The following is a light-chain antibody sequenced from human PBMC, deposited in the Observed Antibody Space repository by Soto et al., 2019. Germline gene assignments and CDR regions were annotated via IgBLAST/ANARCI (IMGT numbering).Light chain of an antibody. Sequence: EIVMTQSPATLSVSPGERATLSCRASQSVSNNLAWYQQKPSQAPRLLIYGASTRATGIPARFSGSGSGTDFTLAINSLQSEDFAVYYWQQYNNLPRTFGHGTKVEIK. CDR1: QSVSNN. CDR3: QQYNNLPRT. CDR2: GAS. V-gene: IGKV3-15*01. J-gene: IGKJ1*01.